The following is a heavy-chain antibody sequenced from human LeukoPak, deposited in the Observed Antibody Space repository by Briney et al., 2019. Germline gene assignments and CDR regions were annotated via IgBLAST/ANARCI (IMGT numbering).Heavy chain of an antibody. CDR2: ISGSGGST. V-gene: IGHV3-23*01. CDR3: AKGKLRYFDWSPPGP. Sequence: PGGPLRLSCAASGFTFSSYAMSWVRQAPGKGLEWVSAISGSGGSTYYADSVKGRFTISRDNSRNTLYLQMNSLRAEDTAVYYCAKGKLRYFDWSPPGPWGQGTLVTVSS. J-gene: IGHJ5*02. CDR1: GFTFSSYA. D-gene: IGHD3-9*01.